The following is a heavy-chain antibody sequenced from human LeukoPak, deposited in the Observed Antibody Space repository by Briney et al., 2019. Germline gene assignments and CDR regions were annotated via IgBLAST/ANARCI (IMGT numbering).Heavy chain of an antibody. CDR2: IHYDGKI. CDR1: GGSMNNYY. D-gene: IGHD2-21*01. Sequence: ETLSLTCTVSGGSMNNYYWSWVRQAPGKGLEWVSIIHYDGKIRYAGSVGGRFTIYRDDSENTLFLQMNSLRVDDTAVYFCASGDGYLQPYWGQGTLVTVSS. V-gene: IGHV3-53*01. CDR3: ASGDGYLQPY. J-gene: IGHJ4*02.